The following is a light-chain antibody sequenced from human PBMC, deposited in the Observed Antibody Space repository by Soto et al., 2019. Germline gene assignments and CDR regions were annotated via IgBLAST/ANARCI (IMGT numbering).Light chain of an antibody. CDR2: DAS. CDR3: QQYNNWPPIT. Sequence: EIVMTQSPATLSVSPGERPTLSCRASQSVRSKLAWYQQKPGQAPRLXXYDASTRATGIPARFSGIVSGTEFTLTISSLQSEDFAAYYCQQYNNWPPITFGQGTRLEIK. V-gene: IGKV3-15*01. J-gene: IGKJ5*01. CDR1: QSVRSK.